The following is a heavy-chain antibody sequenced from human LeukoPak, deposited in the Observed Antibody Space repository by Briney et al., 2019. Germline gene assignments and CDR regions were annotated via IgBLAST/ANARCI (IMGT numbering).Heavy chain of an antibody. D-gene: IGHD3-10*01. V-gene: IGHV3-21*01. CDR2: ISSSSSYI. J-gene: IGHJ4*02. CDR1: GSTFSSYS. Sequence: AGGSLRLSCAASGSTFSSYSMNWVRQAPGKGLEWVSSISSSSSYIYYADSVKGRFTISRDNAKNSLYLQMNSLRAEDTAVYYCAKEPFRGVARDYFDYWGQGTLVTVSS. CDR3: AKEPFRGVARDYFDY.